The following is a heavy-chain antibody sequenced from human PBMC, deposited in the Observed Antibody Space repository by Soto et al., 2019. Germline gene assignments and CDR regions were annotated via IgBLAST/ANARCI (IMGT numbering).Heavy chain of an antibody. CDR3: ARQGDAEMATITQFDY. V-gene: IGHV4-39*01. J-gene: IGHJ4*02. Sequence: SETLSLTCTVSGGSISSSSYYWGWIRQPPGKGLEWIGSIYYSGSTYYNPSLKSRVTISVDTSKNQFSLKLSSVTAADTAVYYCARQGDAEMATITQFDYWGQGTLVTVSS. CDR1: GGSISSSSYY. D-gene: IGHD5-12*01. CDR2: IYYSGST.